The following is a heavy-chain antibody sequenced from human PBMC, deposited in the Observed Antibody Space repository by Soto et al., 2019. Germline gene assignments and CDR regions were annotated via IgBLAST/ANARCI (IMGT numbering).Heavy chain of an antibody. CDR2: ISSSSSYI. J-gene: IGHJ6*02. CDR3: ARDQKVHYYYGMDV. Sequence: GGSLRLSCAASGFTFSSYSMNWVRQAPGKGLEWVSSISSSSSYIYYADSVKGRFTISRDNAKNSLYLQMNSLIAEDTAVYYCARDQKVHYYYGMDVWGQGTTVTVSS. CDR1: GFTFSSYS. V-gene: IGHV3-21*01.